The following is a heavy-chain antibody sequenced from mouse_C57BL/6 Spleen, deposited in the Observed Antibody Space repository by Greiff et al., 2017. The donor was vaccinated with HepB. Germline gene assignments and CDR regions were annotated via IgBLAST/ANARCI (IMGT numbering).Heavy chain of an antibody. CDR3: AREDSSGPFAY. V-gene: IGHV1-52*01. CDR2: IDPSDSET. Sequence: VQLQQSGAELVRPGSSVKLSCKASGYTFTSYWMHWVKQRPIQGLEWIGNIDPSDSETHYNQKFKDKATLTVDKSSSTAYMQLSSLTSEDSAVYYCAREDSSGPFAYWGQGTLVTVSA. CDR1: GYTFTSYW. D-gene: IGHD3-2*02. J-gene: IGHJ3*01.